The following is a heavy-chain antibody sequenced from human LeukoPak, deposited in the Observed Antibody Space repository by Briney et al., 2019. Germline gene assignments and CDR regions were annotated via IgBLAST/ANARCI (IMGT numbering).Heavy chain of an antibody. D-gene: IGHD2-21*02. CDR1: GFTFSSYA. CDR3: AKERRYCGGDCYPIQIDY. CDR2: ISGSGGST. V-gene: IGHV3-23*01. Sequence: QSGGSLRLSCAASGFTFSSYAMSWVRQAPGKGLEWVSAISGSGGSTYYADSVKGRFTISRDNSKNTLYLQMNSLRAEDTAVYYCAKERRYCGGDCYPIQIDYWGQGTLVTVSS. J-gene: IGHJ4*02.